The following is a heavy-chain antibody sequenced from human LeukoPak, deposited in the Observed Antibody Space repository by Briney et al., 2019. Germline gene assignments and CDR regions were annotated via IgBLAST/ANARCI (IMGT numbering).Heavy chain of an antibody. Sequence: SETLSLTCTVSGGSISSGGHFWSWIRQHPGKGLEWIGYIYHSGSTYYNPSLKSRVTISVDRSKNQFSLKLSSVTAADTAVYYCARDLVRYYFDYWGQGTLVTVSS. CDR3: ARDLVRYYFDY. CDR2: IYHSGST. CDR1: GGSISSGGHF. D-gene: IGHD6-13*01. V-gene: IGHV4-31*03. J-gene: IGHJ4*02.